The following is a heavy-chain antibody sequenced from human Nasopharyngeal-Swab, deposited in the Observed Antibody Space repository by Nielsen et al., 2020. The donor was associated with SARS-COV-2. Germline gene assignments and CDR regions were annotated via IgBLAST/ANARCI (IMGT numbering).Heavy chain of an antibody. CDR2: INHSGST. J-gene: IGHJ4*02. CDR3: ARVIGALPDY. Sequence: SETLSLTCTVSGGSISSGGYYWSWIRQPPGKGLEWIGEINHSGSTNYNPSLKSRVTISVDTSKNQFSLKLSSVTAADTAVYYCARVIGALPDYWGQGTLVTVSS. D-gene: IGHD3-10*01. V-gene: IGHV4-39*07. CDR1: GGSISSGGYY.